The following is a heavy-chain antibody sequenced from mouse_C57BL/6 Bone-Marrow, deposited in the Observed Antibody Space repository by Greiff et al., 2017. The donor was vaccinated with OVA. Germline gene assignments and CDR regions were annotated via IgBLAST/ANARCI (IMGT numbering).Heavy chain of an antibody. CDR1: GFNIKDDY. V-gene: IGHV14-4*01. Sequence: VQLQQSGAELVRPGASVKLSCTASGFNIKDDYMHWVKQRPEQGLEWIGWIDPENGDTEYASKFQGKATITADTSSNTAYLQLSSLTSEDTAVYYCTTTYGSSLFAYWGQGTLVTVSA. D-gene: IGHD1-1*01. CDR3: TTTYGSSLFAY. J-gene: IGHJ3*01. CDR2: IDPENGDT.